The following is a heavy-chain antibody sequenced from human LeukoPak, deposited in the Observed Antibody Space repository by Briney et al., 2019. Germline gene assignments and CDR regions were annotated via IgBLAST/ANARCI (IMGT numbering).Heavy chain of an antibody. V-gene: IGHV3-30*04. CDR1: GFTFSSFA. CDR2: MSYDGRST. Sequence: PGTSLRLSCAASGFTFSSFAVHWVRQAPGKGLEWVAVMSYDGRSTYYADSVKGRFTISRDNSKNTLYLQMNSLRAEDTAVYYCASGPGLTGDYWGQGTLVTVSS. D-gene: IGHD7-27*01. CDR3: ASGPGLTGDY. J-gene: IGHJ4*02.